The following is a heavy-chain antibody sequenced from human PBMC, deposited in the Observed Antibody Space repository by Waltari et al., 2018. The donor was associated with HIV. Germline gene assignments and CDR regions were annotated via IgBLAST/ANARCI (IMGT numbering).Heavy chain of an antibody. CDR3: ARVSYGWPDY. D-gene: IGHD2-15*01. CDR2: IYNSGST. CDR1: GGSVSSYY. J-gene: IGHJ4*02. V-gene: IGHV4-59*02. Sequence: QVHLQESGPGLVKPSATLSLTCPEPGGSVSSYYWSWIRQPPGKGLEWIGYIYNSGSTNYNPALKSRVTISVDTSKNQFSLKLSSVTAADTAVYYCARVSYGWPDYWGQGTLVTVSS.